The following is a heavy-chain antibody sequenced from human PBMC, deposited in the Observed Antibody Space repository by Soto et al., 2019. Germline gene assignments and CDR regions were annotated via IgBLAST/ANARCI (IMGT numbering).Heavy chain of an antibody. CDR3: ARQATVVTPYYFDF. Sequence: GESLKISCNGSGYTFNTYWIGWVRQMPGKGLEWMGIIYPGDSETRYSPSFQGHVTISVDKSLNTAYLQWTSLEASDTAMYYCARQATVVTPYYFDFWGQGTLVTVSS. V-gene: IGHV5-51*01. CDR2: IYPGDSET. D-gene: IGHD2-21*02. CDR1: GYTFNTYW. J-gene: IGHJ4*02.